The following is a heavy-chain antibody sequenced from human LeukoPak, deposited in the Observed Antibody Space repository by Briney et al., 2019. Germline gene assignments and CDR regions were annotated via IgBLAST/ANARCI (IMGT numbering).Heavy chain of an antibody. Sequence: GGSLRLSCAASGSTFSTYWLNWYRQAPGKGLEWVGNINQDASEINYVDSVRGRFAISRDNAKNSLHLQMNSLRAEDTAVHYCATDRDNSDWQKRFDSWGQGTLVTVSS. CDR3: ATDRDNSDWQKRFDS. J-gene: IGHJ4*02. D-gene: IGHD2-21*02. CDR1: GSTFSTYW. CDR2: INQDASEI. V-gene: IGHV3-7*01.